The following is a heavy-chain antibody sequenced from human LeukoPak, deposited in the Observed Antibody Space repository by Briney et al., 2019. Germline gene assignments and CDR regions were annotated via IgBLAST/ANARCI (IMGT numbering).Heavy chain of an antibody. Sequence: PGGSLRLSCAASGFTFSNYIMHWVRQAPGKGLDWVAVILENGSNQYYADSVKGRSTISRDNAKNSLYLQMNSLRAEDTAVYYCAELGITMIGGVWGKGTTVTISS. CDR3: AELGITMIGGV. D-gene: IGHD3-10*02. CDR1: GFTFSNYI. CDR2: ILENGSNQ. J-gene: IGHJ6*04. V-gene: IGHV3-30*04.